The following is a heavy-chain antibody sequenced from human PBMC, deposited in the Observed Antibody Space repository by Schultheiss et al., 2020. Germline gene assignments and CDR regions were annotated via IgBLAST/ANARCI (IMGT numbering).Heavy chain of an antibody. V-gene: IGHV1-2*06. CDR1: QYIFNSYY. Sequence: ASVKVSCKTSQYIFNSYYMHWVRQAPGHGLEWMGRINPNSGGTNYAQKFQGRVTITRDTSASTAYMELSSLRSEDTAVYYCARDLLGTAMEAFNWFDPWGQGTLVTVSS. CDR3: ARDLLGTAMEAFNWFDP. D-gene: IGHD5-18*01. J-gene: IGHJ5*02. CDR2: INPNSGGT.